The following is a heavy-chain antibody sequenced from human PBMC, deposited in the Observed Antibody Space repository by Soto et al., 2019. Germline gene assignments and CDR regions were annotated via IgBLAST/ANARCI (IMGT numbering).Heavy chain of an antibody. D-gene: IGHD3-3*01. CDR3: AKDRITIFGVPKAVDY. J-gene: IGHJ4*02. CDR2: ISGSGGST. CDR1: GFTFSSYA. V-gene: IGHV3-23*01. Sequence: GGSLRLSCAASGFTFSSYAMSWVRQAPGKGLEWVSAISGSGGSTYYADSVKGRFTISRDNSKNTLYLQMNSLRAEDTAVYYCAKDRITIFGVPKAVDYWGQGTLVTVSS.